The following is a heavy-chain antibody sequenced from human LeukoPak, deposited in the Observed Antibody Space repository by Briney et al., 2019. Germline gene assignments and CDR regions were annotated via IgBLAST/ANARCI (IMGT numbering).Heavy chain of an antibody. CDR2: IKSKTDGGTT. Sequence: GGSLRLSCAASGFTFSNAWMSWVRQAPGKGLEWVGRIKSKTDGGTTDYAAPVKGRFTISRDDSKNTLYLQMNSLGAEDTAVYYCARTIREQWLTIDYWGQGTLVTFSS. CDR3: ARTIREQWLTIDY. V-gene: IGHV3-15*01. CDR1: GFTFSNAW. J-gene: IGHJ4*02. D-gene: IGHD6-19*01.